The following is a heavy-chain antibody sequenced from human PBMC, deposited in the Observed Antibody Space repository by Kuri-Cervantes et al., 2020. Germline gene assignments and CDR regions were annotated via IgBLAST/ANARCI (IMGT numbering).Heavy chain of an antibody. D-gene: IGHD6-19*01. CDR2: INPNSGGT. V-gene: IGHV1-2*02. J-gene: IGHJ5*02. CDR3: GRGIIAVAGMPLS. CDR1: GYTFTGYY. Sequence: ASVKVSCKASGYTFTGYYMHWVRQAPGQGLEWMGWINPNSGGTNYAQKFQGRVTMTRDTSISTAYMELSRLRSDDTAVYYCGRGIIAVAGMPLSWGQGTLVTVSS.